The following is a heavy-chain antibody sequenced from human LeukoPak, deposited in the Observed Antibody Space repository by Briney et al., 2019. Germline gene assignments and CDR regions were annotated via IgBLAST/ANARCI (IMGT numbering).Heavy chain of an antibody. J-gene: IGHJ4*02. V-gene: IGHV4-34*01. D-gene: IGHD2-2*02. Sequence: SETLSLTCAVYGGSFSGYYWSWIRQPPGKGLEWIGEINHSGSTNYNPSLKSRVTISVDTSKNQFSLKLSSVTAADTAVYYCARGPRYIVVVPAAIRFDYWGQGTLVTVSS. CDR1: GGSFSGYY. CDR2: INHSGST. CDR3: ARGPRYIVVVPAAIRFDY.